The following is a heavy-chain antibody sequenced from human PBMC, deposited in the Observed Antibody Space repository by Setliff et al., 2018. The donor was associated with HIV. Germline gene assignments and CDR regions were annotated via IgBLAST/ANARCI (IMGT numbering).Heavy chain of an antibody. CDR2: ISYDGSTT. D-gene: IGHD1-1*01. CDR3: ASARIPTGGTSTSFDY. Sequence: GSLRLSCVASGFTFNTFAMHWVRQAPGKGLEWVSAISYDGSTTYYADSVKGRFTISRDNSKNTLYVQVNSLRPEDTGVYYCASARIPTGGTSTSFDYWGQGTLVTVSS. CDR1: GFTFNTFA. J-gene: IGHJ4*02. V-gene: IGHV3-30*01.